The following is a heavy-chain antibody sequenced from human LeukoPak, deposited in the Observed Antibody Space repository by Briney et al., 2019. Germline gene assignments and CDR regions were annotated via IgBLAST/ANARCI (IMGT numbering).Heavy chain of an antibody. J-gene: IGHJ3*02. V-gene: IGHV4-31*03. CDR3: ARGGYSGSYTALDI. Sequence: SQTLSLTCTVSGGSISSGGYYWSWIRQHPGKGLEWIGYIYYSGSTYYNPSLKSRVTISVDTSKNQFSLKLSSVTAADTAVYYCARGGYSGSYTALDIWGQGTMVTVSS. CDR1: GGSISSGGYY. D-gene: IGHD1-26*01. CDR2: IYYSGST.